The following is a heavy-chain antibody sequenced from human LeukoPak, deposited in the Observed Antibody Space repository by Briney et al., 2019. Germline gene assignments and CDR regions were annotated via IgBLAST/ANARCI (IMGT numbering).Heavy chain of an antibody. CDR2: IYYSGGT. J-gene: IGHJ5*02. D-gene: IGHD3-3*01. Sequence: SETLSLTCTVSGGSISSYYWSWIRQPPGKGLEWIGYIYYSGGTNYNPSLKSRVTISVDTSKNQFSLKLSSVTAADTAVYYCARTFLGEVTQFDPWGQGTLVTVSS. CDR1: GGSISSYY. CDR3: ARTFLGEVTQFDP. V-gene: IGHV4-59*01.